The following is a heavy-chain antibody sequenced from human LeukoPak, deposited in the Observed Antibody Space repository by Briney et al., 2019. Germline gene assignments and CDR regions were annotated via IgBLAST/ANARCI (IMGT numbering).Heavy chain of an antibody. CDR3: ARDRAYSYGLYYFDY. CDR2: ISYDGSNK. D-gene: IGHD5-18*01. V-gene: IGHV3-30*04. J-gene: IGHJ4*02. Sequence: GGSLRLSCAASGFTFSSYAMHWVRQAPGKGLEWVAVISYDGSNKYYADSVKGRFTISRDNSKNTLYLQMNSLRAEDTAVYYCARDRAYSYGLYYFDYWGQETLVTVSS. CDR1: GFTFSSYA.